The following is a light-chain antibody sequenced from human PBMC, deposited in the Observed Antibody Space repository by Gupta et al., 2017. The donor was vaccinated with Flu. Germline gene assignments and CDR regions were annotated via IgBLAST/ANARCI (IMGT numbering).Light chain of an antibody. J-gene: IGKJ1*01. CDR2: GSS. V-gene: IGKV3-20*01. CDR1: EPMYNNF. CDR3: HQYKTVPWT. Sequence: ERITLYCRPAEPMYNNFFVWYQQRPGQPPRVVIYGSSIRTPGMPDRFSGGGSGTDFTLTINRLEPEDWACYYCHQYKTVPWTFGQGTEVEI.